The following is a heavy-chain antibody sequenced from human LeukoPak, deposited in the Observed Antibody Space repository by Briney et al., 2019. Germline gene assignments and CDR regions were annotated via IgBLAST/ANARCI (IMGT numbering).Heavy chain of an antibody. D-gene: IGHD3-10*01. J-gene: IGHJ4*02. V-gene: IGHV3-23*01. Sequence: GGSLRLSCAASGFTFSSYAMSWVRQAPGKGLEWVSAISGSGGSAYYADSVKGRFTISRDNSKNTLYLQMNSLRAEDTAVYYCAMHPRITMVRGIADWGQGTLVTVSS. CDR3: AMHPRITMVRGIAD. CDR2: ISGSGGSA. CDR1: GFTFSSYA.